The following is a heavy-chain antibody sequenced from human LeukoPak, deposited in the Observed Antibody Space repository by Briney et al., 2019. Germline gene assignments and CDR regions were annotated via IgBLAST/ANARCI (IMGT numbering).Heavy chain of an antibody. D-gene: IGHD5-18*01. V-gene: IGHV1-2*02. J-gene: IGHJ3*02. CDR3: ARVHIQLWSYDAFDI. CDR2: INPNSGGT. CDR1: GYTFTGYY. Sequence: ASVKVSCKASGYTFTGYYMHWVRQAPGQGLEWMGWINPNSGGTNYAQKFQGRVTMTRDTSISTAYMELSRLRSDDTAVYYCARVHIQLWSYDAFDIWGQGTMVTVSS.